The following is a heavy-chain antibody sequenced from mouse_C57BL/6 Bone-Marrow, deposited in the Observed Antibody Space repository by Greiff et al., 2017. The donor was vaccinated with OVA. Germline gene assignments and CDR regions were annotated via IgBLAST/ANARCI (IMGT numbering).Heavy chain of an antibody. CDR2: INPSSGYT. V-gene: IGHV1-4*01. J-gene: IGHJ4*01. Sequence: QVQLQQPGTELVKPGASVKMSCKASGYTFTSYTMHWVKQRPGQGLEWIGYINPSSGYTKYNQKFKDKATLTADKSSSTAYMQLSSLTSEDSAVYYCARSDYAMDYWGQGTSVTVSS. CDR3: ARSDYAMDY. CDR1: GYTFTSYT.